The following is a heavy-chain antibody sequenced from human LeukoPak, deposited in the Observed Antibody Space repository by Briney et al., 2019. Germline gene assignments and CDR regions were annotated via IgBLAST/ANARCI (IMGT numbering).Heavy chain of an antibody. CDR1: GGSISSYD. V-gene: IGHV4-39*07. Sequence: PSETLSLTCTVSGGSISSYDWSWIRQPPGKGLERIGSIYYSGSTYYNPSLKSRVTISLDTSKSQFSLKVRYVTAADTAVYYCARGLNDSWTGENYWGQGTLVTVSS. D-gene: IGHD3-3*01. CDR2: IYYSGST. CDR3: ARGLNDSWTGENY. J-gene: IGHJ4*02.